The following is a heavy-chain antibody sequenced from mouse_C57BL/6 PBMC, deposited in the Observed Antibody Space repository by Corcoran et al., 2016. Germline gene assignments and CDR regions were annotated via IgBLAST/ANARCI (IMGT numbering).Heavy chain of an antibody. D-gene: IGHD1-1*01. Sequence: QVQLQQSGPELVKPGASVKISCKASGYTFTDYYINWVKQRPGQGLEWIGWIFPGSGSTYYNEKFKGKATLTVDKSSSTAYMLLSSLTSEDSTVYFCARGVNYGSRVLFAYWGQGTLVTVSA. J-gene: IGHJ3*01. V-gene: IGHV1-75*01. CDR1: GYTFTDYY. CDR2: IFPGSGST. CDR3: ARGVNYGSRVLFAY.